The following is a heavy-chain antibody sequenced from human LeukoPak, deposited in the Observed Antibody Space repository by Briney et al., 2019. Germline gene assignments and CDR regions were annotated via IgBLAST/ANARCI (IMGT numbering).Heavy chain of an antibody. CDR1: GGSFSGYY. Sequence: SETLSLTCAVYGGSFSGYYWSWLRQPPGKGLEWIGYIYYSGSTYYNPSLKSRVTISVDTSKNQFSLKLSSVTAADTAVYYCARVLGYCSSTSCPQEYYFDYWGQGTLVTVSS. CDR2: IYYSGST. J-gene: IGHJ4*02. D-gene: IGHD2-2*01. CDR3: ARVLGYCSSTSCPQEYYFDY. V-gene: IGHV4-30-4*08.